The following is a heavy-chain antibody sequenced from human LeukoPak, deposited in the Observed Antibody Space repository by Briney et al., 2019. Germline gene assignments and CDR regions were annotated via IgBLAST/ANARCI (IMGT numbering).Heavy chain of an antibody. J-gene: IGHJ4*02. CDR3: ARASESGSYHAPFDY. CDR2: ISSSSSYI. CDR1: GFTFSSYN. Sequence: GGSLRLSCTASGFTFSSYNMNWVRQAPGKGLEWVSSISSSSSYIYYADSLKGRFTISRDNDKNSLYLQMNSLRAEDTAVYYCARASESGSYHAPFDYWGQGTLVTVSS. D-gene: IGHD3-10*01. V-gene: IGHV3-21*04.